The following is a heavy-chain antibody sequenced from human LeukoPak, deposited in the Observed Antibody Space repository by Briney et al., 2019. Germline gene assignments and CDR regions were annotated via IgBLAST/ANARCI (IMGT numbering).Heavy chain of an antibody. V-gene: IGHV1-69-2*01. Sequence: ASVKVSCKASGYTFTSYYMHWVQQAPGKGLEWMGLVDPEDGETIYAEKFQGRVTITADTSTDTAYMELSSLRSEDTAVYYCATSQGGSGSYPSWGQGTLVTVSS. J-gene: IGHJ4*02. CDR3: ATSQGGSGSYPS. D-gene: IGHD3-10*01. CDR1: GYTFTSYY. CDR2: VDPEDGET.